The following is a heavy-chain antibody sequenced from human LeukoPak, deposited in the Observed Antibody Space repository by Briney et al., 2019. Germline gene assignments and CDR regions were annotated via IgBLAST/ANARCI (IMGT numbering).Heavy chain of an antibody. CDR3: ARDYHYDYVWGSYRWGRYYYMDV. Sequence: GASVKVSCKASGYTFTSYGISWVRQAPGQGLEWMGWISAYNGNTNYAQKLQGRVTMTTDTSTSTAYMELRSLRSDDTAVYYCARDYHYDYVWGSYRWGRYYYMDVWGKGTTVTVSS. CDR1: GYTFTSYG. J-gene: IGHJ6*03. CDR2: ISAYNGNT. V-gene: IGHV1-18*01. D-gene: IGHD3-16*02.